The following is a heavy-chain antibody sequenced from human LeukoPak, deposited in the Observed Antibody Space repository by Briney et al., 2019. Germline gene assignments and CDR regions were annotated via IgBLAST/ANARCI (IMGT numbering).Heavy chain of an antibody. Sequence: GGSLRLSCAASGFTFDDYGMSWVRQAPGKGLEWVSGINWNGGSTGYADSVKGRFTISRDNAKNSLYLQMNSLRAEDTALYRCARDLGYCSGGSCYSEGNNWFDPWGQGTLVTVSS. V-gene: IGHV3-20*01. CDR2: INWNGGST. CDR3: ARDLGYCSGGSCYSEGNNWFDP. J-gene: IGHJ5*02. CDR1: GFTFDDYG. D-gene: IGHD2-15*01.